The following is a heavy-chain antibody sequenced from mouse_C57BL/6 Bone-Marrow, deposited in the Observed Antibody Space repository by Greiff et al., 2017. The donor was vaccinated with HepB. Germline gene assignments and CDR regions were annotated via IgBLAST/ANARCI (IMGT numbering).Heavy chain of an antibody. Sequence: QVQLQQPGAELVKPGASVKLSCKASGYTFTSYWMHWVKQRPGQGLEWIGMIHPNSGSTYYNEKFKSKATLTVDKSSSTAYMQLSSLTSEDSAVYYCARGVYYGSSYWYFDVWGTGTTVTVSS. J-gene: IGHJ1*03. V-gene: IGHV1-64*01. CDR1: GYTFTSYW. CDR3: ARGVYYGSSYWYFDV. CDR2: IHPNSGST. D-gene: IGHD1-1*01.